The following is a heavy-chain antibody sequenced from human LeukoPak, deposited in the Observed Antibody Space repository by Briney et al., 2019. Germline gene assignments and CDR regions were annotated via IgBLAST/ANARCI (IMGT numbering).Heavy chain of an antibody. V-gene: IGHV1-2*02. J-gene: IGHJ4*02. CDR2: INPNSGGT. D-gene: IGHD2-15*01. CDR1: GYTFTGYY. Sequence: ASVKVSCKASGYTFTGYYMHWVRQAPGQGLEWMGWINPNSGGTNYAQKFQGRVTMTRDTSISTAYMELSRLRSDDTAVYYCARELGYCSGGSCYTGFDCWGQGTLVTVSS. CDR3: ARELGYCSGGSCYTGFDC.